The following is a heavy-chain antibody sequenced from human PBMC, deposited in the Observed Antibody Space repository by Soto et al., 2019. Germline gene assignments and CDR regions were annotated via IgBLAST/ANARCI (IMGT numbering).Heavy chain of an antibody. CDR3: AKDGNIVVVVAAEEPFDY. V-gene: IGHV3-23*01. Sequence: PGGSLRLSCAASGFTFSSYAMSWVRQAPGKGLEWVSAISGSGGSTYYADSVKGRFTISRDNSKNTLYLQMNSLRAEDTAVYYCAKDGNIVVVVAAEEPFDYWGQGTLVTVSS. J-gene: IGHJ4*02. CDR2: ISGSGGST. D-gene: IGHD2-15*01. CDR1: GFTFSSYA.